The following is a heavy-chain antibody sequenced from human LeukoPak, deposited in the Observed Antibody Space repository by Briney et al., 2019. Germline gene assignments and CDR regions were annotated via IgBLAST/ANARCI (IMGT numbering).Heavy chain of an antibody. Sequence: SGGFLRLSCAASGFTFTSYGMHWVRQAPGKGLEWVALITYDGYYKYYSDSVKGRFTISSDTSKNTLYLQMNSLRAEDTAVYYCARDLSPVVRASPMGYWGQGTLVTVSS. J-gene: IGHJ4*02. D-gene: IGHD3-10*01. V-gene: IGHV3-30*03. CDR2: ITYDGYYK. CDR1: GFTFTSYG. CDR3: ARDLSPVVRASPMGY.